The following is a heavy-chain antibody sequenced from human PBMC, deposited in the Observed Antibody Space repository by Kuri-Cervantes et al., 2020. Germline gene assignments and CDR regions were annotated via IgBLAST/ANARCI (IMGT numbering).Heavy chain of an antibody. CDR1: GGTFSSYT. CDR3: ARSHRPDYGSGSPVSPYGMDV. V-gene: IGHV1-69*02. Sequence: SVKVSCKASGGTFSSYTISWVRQAPGQGLEWMGRIIPILGIANYAQKFQGRVTITADKSTSTAYMGLSSLRSEDTAVYYCARSHRPDYGSGSPVSPYGMDVWGQGTTVTVSS. CDR2: IIPILGIA. D-gene: IGHD3-10*01. J-gene: IGHJ6*02.